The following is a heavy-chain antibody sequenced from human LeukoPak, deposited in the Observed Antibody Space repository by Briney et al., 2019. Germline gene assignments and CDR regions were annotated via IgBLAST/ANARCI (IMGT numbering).Heavy chain of an antibody. V-gene: IGHV3-21*03. Sequence: GGSLRLSCAASGFTFSSYTINCVRQAPGKGLEWVSGISSGSATIYYADPVKGRLTISSGNANNSLYLQMNSLRDGDTAVYYCARGRDSDYAFDYWGQGTLVTVSS. J-gene: IGHJ4*02. CDR3: ARGRDSDYAFDY. D-gene: IGHD4-17*01. CDR1: GFTFSSYT. CDR2: ISSGSATI.